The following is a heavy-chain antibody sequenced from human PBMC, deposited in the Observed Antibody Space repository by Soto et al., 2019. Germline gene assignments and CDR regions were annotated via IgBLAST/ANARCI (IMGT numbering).Heavy chain of an antibody. J-gene: IGHJ6*02. D-gene: IGHD3-10*01. Sequence: GESLKISCKGSGYSFTTYWIAWVRQMPGKGLEWMGIIYPGDSDTKYSPSFQGQVTISADKSINTAYLQWSNLKASDSATYYCARSGSETYERSKYYFYGMDVWGQGATVTVS. V-gene: IGHV5-51*01. CDR2: IYPGDSDT. CDR1: GYSFTTYW. CDR3: ARSGSETYERSKYYFYGMDV.